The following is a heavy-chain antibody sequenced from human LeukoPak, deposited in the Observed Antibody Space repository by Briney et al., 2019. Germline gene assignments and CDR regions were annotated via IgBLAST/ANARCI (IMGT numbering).Heavy chain of an antibody. CDR1: GGSFSGYY. V-gene: IGHV4-34*01. CDR3: ARGAETGVPRDFDY. CDR2: INHSGST. J-gene: IGHJ4*02. Sequence: SETLSLTCALYGGSFSGYYWSGIRQPPGKGLEWIGEINHSGSTNYNPSLKSRVTISVNTSKNQFSLKLSSVTAADTAVYYCARGAETGVPRDFDYWGQGTLVTVSS. D-gene: IGHD7-27*01.